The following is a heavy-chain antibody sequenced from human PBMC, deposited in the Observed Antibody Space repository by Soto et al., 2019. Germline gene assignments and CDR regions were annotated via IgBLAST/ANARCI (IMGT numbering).Heavy chain of an antibody. CDR1: GYIFSTYT. V-gene: IGHV1-3*01. Sequence: QVPLVQSGAEVKKPGASVKVSCKASGYIFSTYTMHWVRQAPGQRLEWMGWINAANGNTKYSQNFQGRVTISRDTYASTAYVELSSLRSEDTAVYYCARVSFETSGYADYWGQGTMVTVSS. CDR2: INAANGNT. J-gene: IGHJ4*02. CDR3: ARVSFETSGYADY. D-gene: IGHD3-22*01.